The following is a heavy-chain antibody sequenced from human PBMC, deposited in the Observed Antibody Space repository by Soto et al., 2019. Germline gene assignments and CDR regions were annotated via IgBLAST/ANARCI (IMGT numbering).Heavy chain of an antibody. D-gene: IGHD6-13*01. CDR1: RLTFSNYG. CDR3: AKADYSYSWAPGDY. CDR2: ISGSGDTA. J-gene: IGHJ4*02. V-gene: IGHV3-23*01. Sequence: EVQVLESGGGLVQPGGSLRLSCVISRLTFSNYGLNWVRHAPGKGLEWVSSISGSGDTAYYADSVKGRFTISRDNSKNTLYLQMNSLRVEDTALYYCAKADYSYSWAPGDYWGQGTLVTVSS.